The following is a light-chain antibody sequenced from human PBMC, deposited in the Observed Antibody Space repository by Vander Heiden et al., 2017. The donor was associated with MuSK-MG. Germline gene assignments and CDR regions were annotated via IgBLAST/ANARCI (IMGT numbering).Light chain of an antibody. CDR3: QKSYSTPNT. Sequence: DIQMTQSPSSLSASVGDRVTITCRASQSISGYVNWYLQKPGKATKLLSYTASSVQRGVASRCSGGGAGTEVTLTISSLEPEVLATYYCQKSYSTPNTFGQGTKLEIK. CDR1: QSISGY. V-gene: IGKV1-39*01. CDR2: TAS. J-gene: IGKJ2*01.